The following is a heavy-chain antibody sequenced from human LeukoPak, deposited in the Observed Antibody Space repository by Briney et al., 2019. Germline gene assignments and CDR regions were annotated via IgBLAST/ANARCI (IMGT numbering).Heavy chain of an antibody. CDR2: IHHSGNT. Sequence: SETLSLTCSVSGYSISNGHVWAWIRQPPGKGLAWIGTIHHSGNTYYNPSLQSRVTVSVDTSRNQFSLRVYSVTAADTGAYYCARIDWTPDSWGQGTLVTVSS. CDR3: ARIDWTPDS. CDR1: GYSISNGHV. V-gene: IGHV4-38-2*02. J-gene: IGHJ4*02. D-gene: IGHD1-1*01.